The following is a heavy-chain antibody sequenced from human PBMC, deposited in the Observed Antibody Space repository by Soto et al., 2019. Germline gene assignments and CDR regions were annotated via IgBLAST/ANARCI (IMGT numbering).Heavy chain of an antibody. Sequence: GGSLRLSCAASGFTFSSYDMHWVRQATGKGLEWVSAIGTAGDTYYPGSVKGRFTISRENAKNSLYLQMNSLRAEDTAVYYCARAAWFGELSLGAFDIWGQGTMVTVSS. CDR3: ARAAWFGELSLGAFDI. J-gene: IGHJ3*02. V-gene: IGHV3-13*01. D-gene: IGHD3-10*01. CDR1: GFTFSSYD. CDR2: IGTAGDT.